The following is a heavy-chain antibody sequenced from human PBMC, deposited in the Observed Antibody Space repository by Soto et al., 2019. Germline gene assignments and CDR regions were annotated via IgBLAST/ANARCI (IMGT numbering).Heavy chain of an antibody. CDR1: GGTFSSYA. Sequence: QVQLVQSGAEVKKPGSSVKVSCKASGGTFSSYAISWVRQAPGQGLEWRGGLIPIFGTANYAQKFQGRVTITADESTSTAYMELSSLRSEETAVYYCARDGGVYDYSPFDYWRQATLVTFSS. J-gene: IGHJ4*02. CDR2: LIPIFGTA. CDR3: ARDGGVYDYSPFDY. V-gene: IGHV1-69*12. D-gene: IGHD4-4*01.